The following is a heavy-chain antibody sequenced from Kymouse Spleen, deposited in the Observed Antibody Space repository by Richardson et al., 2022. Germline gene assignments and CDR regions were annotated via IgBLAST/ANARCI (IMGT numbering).Heavy chain of an antibody. CDR3: ASLEHGDY. J-gene: IGHJ4*02. V-gene: IGHV4-34*01. D-gene: IGHD1-1*01,IGHD1-20*01,IGHD1-7*01. Sequence: QVQLQQWGAGLLKPSETLSLTCAVYGGSFSGYYWSWIRQPPGKGLEWIGEINHSGSTNYNPSLKSRVTISVDTSKNQFSLKLSSVTAADTAVYYCASLEHGDYWGQGTLVTVSS. CDR1: GGSFSGYY. CDR2: INHSGST.